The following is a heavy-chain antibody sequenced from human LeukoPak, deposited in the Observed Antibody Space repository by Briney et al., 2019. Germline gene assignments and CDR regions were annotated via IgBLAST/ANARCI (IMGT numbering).Heavy chain of an antibody. V-gene: IGHV4-34*01. CDR2: INHSGST. D-gene: IGHD2-15*01. CDR3: ARGKVVVAATLKWFDP. J-gene: IGHJ5*02. CDR1: GGSFSGYY. Sequence: SETLSLTCAVYGGSFSGYYWSWTRQPPGKGLEWIGEINHSGSTNYNPSLKSRVNISVDTSKNQFSLKLSSVTAADTAVYYCARGKVVVAATLKWFDPWGQGTLVTVSS.